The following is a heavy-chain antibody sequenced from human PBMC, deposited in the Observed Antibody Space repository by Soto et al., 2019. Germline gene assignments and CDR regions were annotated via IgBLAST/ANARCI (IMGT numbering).Heavy chain of an antibody. CDR1: GFTFSSYG. D-gene: IGHD1-26*01. J-gene: IGHJ3*02. CDR2: IWYDGSNK. V-gene: IGHV3-33*01. CDR3: AREWDKDAFDI. Sequence: QVQLVESGGGVVQPGRSLRLSCAASGFTFSSYGMHWVRQAPGKGLEWVAVIWYDGSNKYYADSVKGRFTISRDNSKNTLDLQMNSLRAEDTAVYYCAREWDKDAFDIWGQGTMVTVSS.